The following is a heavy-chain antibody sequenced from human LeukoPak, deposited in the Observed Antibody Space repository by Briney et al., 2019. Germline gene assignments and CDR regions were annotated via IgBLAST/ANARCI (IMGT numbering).Heavy chain of an antibody. CDR1: GGTFSSYA. V-gene: IGHV1-69*06. D-gene: IGHD5-12*01. CDR3: ARDSGYEGYDY. CDR2: IIPIFGTA. J-gene: IGHJ4*02. Sequence: ASVKVSCKASGGTFSSYAISWVRQATGQGLEWMGGIIPIFGTANYAQKFQGRVTITADKSTSTAYMELSSLRSEDTAVYYCARDSGYEGYDYWGQGTLVTVSS.